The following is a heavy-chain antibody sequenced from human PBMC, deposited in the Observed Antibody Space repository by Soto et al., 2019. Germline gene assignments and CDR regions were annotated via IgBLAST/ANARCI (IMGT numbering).Heavy chain of an antibody. J-gene: IGHJ6*02. CDR3: ARLGRQQLDYYYGMDV. V-gene: IGHV4-39*01. D-gene: IGHD6-13*01. Sequence: SETLSLTCTVSGGSISSSSYYWGWIRQPPGKGLEWIGSIYYSGSTYYNPSLKSRVTISVDTSKNQFSLKLSSVTAADTAVYYCARLGRQQLDYYYGMDVWGQGTTVTVSS. CDR2: IYYSGST. CDR1: GGSISSSSYY.